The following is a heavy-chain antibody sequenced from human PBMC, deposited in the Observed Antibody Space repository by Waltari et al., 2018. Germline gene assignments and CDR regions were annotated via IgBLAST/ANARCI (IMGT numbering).Heavy chain of an antibody. CDR2: INPGSGDT. D-gene: IGHD6-19*01. CDR3: ARGVGAVAGPYFDY. J-gene: IGHJ4*02. CDR1: GYTFPGYF. Sequence: QVQLVQSGAEVKKPGASVKVSCKASGYTFPGYFIHWVRQAPGQGLEWMGWINPGSGDTNYAQNFQGRVTMTTDTSISTAYMDLTRLRSDDTAVYYCARGVGAVAGPYFDYWGQGTLITVSS. V-gene: IGHV1-2*02.